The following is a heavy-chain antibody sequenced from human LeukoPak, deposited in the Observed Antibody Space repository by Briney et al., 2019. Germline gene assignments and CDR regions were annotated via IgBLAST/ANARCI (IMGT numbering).Heavy chain of an antibody. J-gene: IGHJ6*03. Sequence: GASVKVSCKASGYTFTGYYMHWVRQAPGQGLEWMGWINPNSGGTNYAQKFQGRVTMTRDTSISTAYMELSRLRSDDTAVYYCAREGIAVAVGLNAELYYYYYMDVWGKGTTVTVSS. CDR3: AREGIAVAVGLNAELYYYYYMDV. D-gene: IGHD6-19*01. V-gene: IGHV1-2*02. CDR2: INPNSGGT. CDR1: GYTFTGYY.